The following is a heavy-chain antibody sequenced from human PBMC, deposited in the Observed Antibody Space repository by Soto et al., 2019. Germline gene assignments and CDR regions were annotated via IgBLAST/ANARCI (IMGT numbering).Heavy chain of an antibody. CDR2: INTDGSNT. D-gene: IGHD2-15*01. V-gene: IGHV3-74*01. CDR1: GLTFNRYW. J-gene: IGHJ5*02. Sequence: GGSLRLSCAASGLTFNRYWMHWVRHAPGKGLVWVSHINTDGSNTNYADSVKGRFTISRDNAKSTMFLQMNSLRDGDTAVYYCAREFFSGGNCHTDYFDPRGQRIPVTVSS. CDR3: AREFFSGGNCHTDYFDP.